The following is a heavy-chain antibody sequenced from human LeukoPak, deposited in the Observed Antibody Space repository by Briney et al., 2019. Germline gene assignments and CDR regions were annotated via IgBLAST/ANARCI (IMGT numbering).Heavy chain of an antibody. V-gene: IGHV1-18*01. Sequence: ASVKVSCKASGYTFTTYDINWVRQAPGQGLEWMGWISAYNGNTNYAQKLQGRVTMTTDTSTSTAYMELRSLRSDDTAVYYCASQRRRYYDTVTSVYYYYGMDVWGQGTTVTVSS. D-gene: IGHD3-9*01. CDR2: ISAYNGNT. CDR1: GYTFTTYD. J-gene: IGHJ6*02. CDR3: ASQRRRYYDTVTSVYYYYGMDV.